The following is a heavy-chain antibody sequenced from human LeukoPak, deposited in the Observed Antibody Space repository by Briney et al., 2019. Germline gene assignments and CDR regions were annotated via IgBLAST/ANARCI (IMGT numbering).Heavy chain of an antibody. D-gene: IGHD2-2*01. V-gene: IGHV1-69*04. J-gene: IGHJ5*02. CDR2: IIPILGIA. Sequence: SVKVSCKASGGTFSSYAISWVRQAPGQGLEWMGRIIPILGIANYAQKFQGRVTMTRNTSISTAYMELSSLRSEDTAVYYCARSRSTSSYGLDPWGQGTLVTVSS. CDR3: ARSRSTSSYGLDP. CDR1: GGTFSSYA.